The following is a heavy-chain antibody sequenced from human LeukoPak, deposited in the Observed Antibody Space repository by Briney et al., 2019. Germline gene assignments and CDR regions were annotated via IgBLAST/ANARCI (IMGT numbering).Heavy chain of an antibody. V-gene: IGHV4-59*01. Sequence: PSETLSLTCIVSGGSISNYYWSWIRQPPRKGLEWIGYVHYSGNTNYNPSLKSRVAISVDTSKNQFSLKLISVTAADTAVYYCARMIAAAGTEYFDLWGRGALVTVSS. CDR2: VHYSGNT. CDR3: ARMIAAAGTEYFDL. J-gene: IGHJ2*01. CDR1: GGSISNYY. D-gene: IGHD6-13*01.